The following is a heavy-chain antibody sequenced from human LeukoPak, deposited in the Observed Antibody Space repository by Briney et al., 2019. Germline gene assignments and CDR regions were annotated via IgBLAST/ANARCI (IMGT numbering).Heavy chain of an antibody. D-gene: IGHD3-3*01. CDR3: AKRNDFWSGPFDY. Sequence: GGSLRLSCAASGFTFSSYAMSWVRQAPGKGLEWVSAISGSGGSTYYADSVKGRFTISRDNSKNTLYLQMNILRAEDTAVYYCAKRNDFWSGPFDYWGQGTLVTVSS. CDR2: ISGSGGST. V-gene: IGHV3-23*01. J-gene: IGHJ4*02. CDR1: GFTFSSYA.